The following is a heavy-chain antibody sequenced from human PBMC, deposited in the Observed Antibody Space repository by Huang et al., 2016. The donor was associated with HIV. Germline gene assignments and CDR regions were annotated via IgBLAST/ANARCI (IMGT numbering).Heavy chain of an antibody. CDR2: VSSDETDK. CDR1: GFSFSSYD. V-gene: IGHV3-30*03. Sequence: QGQLVESGGGVVQPGRSLRLSCAASGFSFSSYDMQWVRQAQGKGLDWVSFVSSDETDKYYADTVKGRFTISRDNSKDTLYLQMNSLRSEDTAVYFCLPAGHVSHYYYMDVWGKGTTVTVSS. J-gene: IGHJ6*03. CDR3: LPAGHVSHYYYMDV.